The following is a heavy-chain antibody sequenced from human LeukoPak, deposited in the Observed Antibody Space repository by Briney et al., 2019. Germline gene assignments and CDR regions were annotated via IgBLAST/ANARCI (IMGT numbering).Heavy chain of an antibody. D-gene: IGHD1-1*01. J-gene: IGHJ6*04. CDR3: ARTGITTRSMDV. CDR1: GGSISSGGYY. V-gene: IGHV4-30-2*01. CDR2: IYHSGST. Sequence: PSQTLSLTCTVSGGSISSGGYYWSWIRQPPGKGLEWIGYIYHSGSTYYNPSLKSRVTISVDRSKNQFSLKLSSVTAADTAVYYCARTGITTRSMDVWGKGTTVTVSS.